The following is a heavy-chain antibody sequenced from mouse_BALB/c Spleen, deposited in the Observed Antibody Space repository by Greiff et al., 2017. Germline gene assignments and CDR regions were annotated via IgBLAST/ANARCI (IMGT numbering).Heavy chain of an antibody. Sequence: EVQLQESGPGLVKPSQSLSLTCTVTGYSITSDYAWNWIRQFPGNKLEWMGYISYSGSTSYNPSLKSRISITRDTSKNQFFLQLNSVTTEDTATYYCASLSTMITTTWFAYWGQGTLVTVSA. CDR1: GYSITSDYA. V-gene: IGHV3-2*02. J-gene: IGHJ3*01. D-gene: IGHD2-4*01. CDR2: ISYSGST. CDR3: ASLSTMITTTWFAY.